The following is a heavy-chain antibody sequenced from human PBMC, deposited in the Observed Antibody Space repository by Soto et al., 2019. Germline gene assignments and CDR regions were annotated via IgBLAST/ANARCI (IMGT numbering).Heavy chain of an antibody. CDR1: GFTFSSYS. J-gene: IGHJ6*02. Sequence: EVQLVESGGGLVQPGGSLRLSCAASGFTFSSYSMNWVRQAPGKGLEWVSYISNTSGTRYYADSVKGRITISRDNAKNSLYLQLNSLREEDTAVYYCARDSGAAARRGGMDVWGQGITVTVSS. D-gene: IGHD2-15*01. CDR3: ARDSGAAARRGGMDV. V-gene: IGHV3-48*02. CDR2: ISNTSGTR.